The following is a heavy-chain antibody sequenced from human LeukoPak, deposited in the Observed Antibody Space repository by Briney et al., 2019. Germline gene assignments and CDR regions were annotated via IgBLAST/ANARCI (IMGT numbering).Heavy chain of an antibody. J-gene: IGHJ6*02. CDR1: GYTFTGYY. Sequence: GASVKVSCKASGYTFTGYYMHWVRQAPGQGLEWMGRINPNSGGTNYAQKFQGRVTMTRDTSTSTVYMELSSLRSEDTAVYYCARPGIAAAGPQVSGYYYYGMDVWGQGTTVTVSS. CDR2: INPNSGGT. D-gene: IGHD6-13*01. V-gene: IGHV1-2*06. CDR3: ARPGIAAAGPQVSGYYYYGMDV.